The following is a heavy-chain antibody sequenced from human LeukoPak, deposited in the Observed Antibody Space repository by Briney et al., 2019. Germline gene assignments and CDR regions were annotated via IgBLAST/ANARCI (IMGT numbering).Heavy chain of an antibody. J-gene: IGHJ4*02. CDR2: IYHSGST. V-gene: IGHV4-4*02. CDR1: GGSISSSNW. Sequence: SETLSLTCAVSGGSISSSNWWSWVRPPPGKGLEWIGEIYHSGSTNYNPSLKSRVTISVDKSKNQFSLKLSSVTAADTAVYYCARRNYYGSGSPFPFFDYWGQGTLVTVSS. CDR3: ARRNYYGSGSPFPFFDY. D-gene: IGHD3-10*01.